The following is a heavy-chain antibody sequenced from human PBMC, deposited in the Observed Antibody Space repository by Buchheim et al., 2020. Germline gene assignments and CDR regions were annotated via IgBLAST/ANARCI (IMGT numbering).Heavy chain of an antibody. J-gene: IGHJ4*02. Sequence: EVQLVESGGGLVNPGGSLRLSCTASGFTFNNYGMNWVRQAPGMRLEWVSSISSGGDRMHYADSVQGRFSISRDNSKNSLYLQMSSLGVDDTAVYYCARGGDPRYWGQGT. D-gene: IGHD4-17*01. V-gene: IGHV3-21*02. CDR2: ISSGGDRM. CDR1: GFTFNNYG. CDR3: ARGGDPRY.